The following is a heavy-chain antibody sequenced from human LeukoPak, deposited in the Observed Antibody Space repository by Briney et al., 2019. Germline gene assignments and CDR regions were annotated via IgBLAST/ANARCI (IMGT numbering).Heavy chain of an antibody. V-gene: IGHV3-23*01. CDR1: GFTFSSYA. J-gene: IGHJ4*02. D-gene: IGHD3-3*01. Sequence: GGSLRLSCAASGFTFSSYAMSWVRQAPGKGLEWVSAISGSGGSTYYADSVKGRFTISRDNFKNTLYLQMNSLRAEDTAVYYCAKEVDSRSGGNYFDYWGQGTLVTVSS. CDR3: AKEVDSRSGGNYFDY. CDR2: ISGSGGST.